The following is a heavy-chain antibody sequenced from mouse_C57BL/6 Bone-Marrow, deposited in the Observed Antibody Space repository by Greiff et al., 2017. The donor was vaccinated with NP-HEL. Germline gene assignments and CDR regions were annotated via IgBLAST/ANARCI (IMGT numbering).Heavy chain of an antibody. CDR1: GYTFTSYW. CDR3: ARRNWDGYFDY. CDR2: IDPSDSYP. V-gene: IGHV1-50*01. D-gene: IGHD4-1*01. J-gene: IGHJ2*01. Sequence: QVQLQQSGAELVKPGASVKLSCKASGYTFTSYWMQWVKQRPGQGLEWIGEIDPSDSYPNYNQKFKGKATLTVDTSSSTAYMQLSSLTSEDSAVYYCARRNWDGYFDYWGQGTTLTVSS.